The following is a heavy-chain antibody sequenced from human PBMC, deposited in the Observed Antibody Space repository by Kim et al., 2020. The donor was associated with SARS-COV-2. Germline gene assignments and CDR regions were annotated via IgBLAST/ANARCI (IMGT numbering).Heavy chain of an antibody. D-gene: IGHD2-2*01. CDR3: ARSSTPLDY. J-gene: IGHJ4*02. Sequence: GRNSDYADSVTGRFTISRDNAKNTVYLQMNRLRAEDTAVYYCARSSTPLDYWGQGSLVTVSS. CDR2: GRNS. V-gene: IGHV3-74*01.